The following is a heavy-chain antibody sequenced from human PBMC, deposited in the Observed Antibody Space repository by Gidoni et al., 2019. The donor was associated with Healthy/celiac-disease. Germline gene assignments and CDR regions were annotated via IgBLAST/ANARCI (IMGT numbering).Heavy chain of an antibody. Sequence: EVQLLESGGGLVQPGGSLRLSCAASGFTFSSYAMSWVRQAPGKGLEWVSAISGSGGSTYYADSVKGRFTISRDNSKNTLYLQMNSLRAEDTAVYYCAKVKESIAAPHYYYYYMDVWGKGTTVTVSS. D-gene: IGHD6-6*01. CDR1: GFTFSSYA. CDR2: ISGSGGST. J-gene: IGHJ6*03. CDR3: AKVKESIAAPHYYYYYMDV. V-gene: IGHV3-23*01.